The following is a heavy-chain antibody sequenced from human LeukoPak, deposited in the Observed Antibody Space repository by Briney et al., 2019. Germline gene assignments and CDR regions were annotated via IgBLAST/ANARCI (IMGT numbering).Heavy chain of an antibody. CDR1: GGSISSSSYY. CDR2: IYYSGST. J-gene: IGHJ5*02. D-gene: IGHD3-22*01. CDR3: ARDPYYYDSSGYYQPSPGPVDWFDP. Sequence: SETLSLTCTVSGGSISSSSYYWGWIRQPPGKGLEWIGSIYYSGSTYYNPSLKSRVTISVDTSKSQFSLKLSSVTAADTAVYYCARDPYYYDSSGYYQPSPGPVDWFDPWGQGTLVTVSS. V-gene: IGHV4-39*02.